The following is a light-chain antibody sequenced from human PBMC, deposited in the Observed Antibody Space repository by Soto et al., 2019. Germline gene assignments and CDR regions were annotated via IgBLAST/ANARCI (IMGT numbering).Light chain of an antibody. Sequence: TQSPSTLPASVGDRVTIPCRTSQRVNNYLAWYQQKPGQAPRLLIYDTSNRATGIPARFSGSGSGTDFTLTISSLEPEDFAIYYCQQRSNWPLITFGQGTRLEIK. CDR2: DTS. V-gene: IGKV3-11*01. CDR1: QRVNNY. J-gene: IGKJ5*01. CDR3: QQRSNWPLIT.